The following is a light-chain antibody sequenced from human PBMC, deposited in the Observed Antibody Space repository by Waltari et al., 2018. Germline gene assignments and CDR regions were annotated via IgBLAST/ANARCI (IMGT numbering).Light chain of an antibody. J-gene: IGKJ5*01. CDR2: GAS. CDR3: QQYHRWPIT. CDR1: ESISTI. V-gene: IGKV3-15*01. Sequence: EVVMTQSPATLSVSPGERATLSCRASESISTILAWYQQKPGQAPRLLVYGASTRATGIPARFSGSGSGTEFTLTISSLQSEDYAVYYCQQYHRWPITFGQGTRLDIK.